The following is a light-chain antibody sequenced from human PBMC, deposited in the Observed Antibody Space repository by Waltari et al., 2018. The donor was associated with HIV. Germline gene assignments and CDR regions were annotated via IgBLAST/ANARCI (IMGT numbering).Light chain of an antibody. CDR3: AAWDDSLGGPE. V-gene: IGLV1-44*01. J-gene: IGLJ3*02. CDR2: SNN. Sequence: QSVLTQPPSASGTPGQRVTITCSGSSSNIGRNIVNWYQQFPGTAPKLLIYSNNQRPSGVPDRFSGSKSGTSASLAISGLQSGDEADYYCAAWDDSLGGPEFGGGTKLTVL. CDR1: SSNIGRNI.